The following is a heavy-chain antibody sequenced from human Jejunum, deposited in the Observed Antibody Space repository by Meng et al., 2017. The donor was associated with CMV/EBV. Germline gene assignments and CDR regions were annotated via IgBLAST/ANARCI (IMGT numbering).Heavy chain of an antibody. D-gene: IGHD2-21*01. CDR2: INRDGSYT. J-gene: IGHJ4*02. V-gene: IGHV3-74*01. CDR3: ARDANCGGDCYSDY. CDR1: GFTFSSYW. Sequence: GFTFSSYWMPWVRQAPGKGLVWVSRINRDGSYTSYGDSVKGRFTISRDNAKNTLYLQMNSLRAEDTAVYYCARDANCGGDCYSDYWGQGTLVTVSS.